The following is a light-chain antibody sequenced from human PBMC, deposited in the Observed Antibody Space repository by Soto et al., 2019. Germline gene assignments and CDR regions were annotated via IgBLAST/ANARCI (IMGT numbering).Light chain of an antibody. CDR3: QQYGSSPRT. CDR2: GAS. CDR1: QSVSSSY. Sequence: IVLTQSPGTLSLSPGERATLSCMASQSVSSSYLAWYKQKPGQAPRLLSYGASSRATGIPDRVSGSGSGTEFTLTISRLEPEDFEVYYCQQYGSSPRTFGQGTKVDIK. V-gene: IGKV3-20*01. J-gene: IGKJ1*01.